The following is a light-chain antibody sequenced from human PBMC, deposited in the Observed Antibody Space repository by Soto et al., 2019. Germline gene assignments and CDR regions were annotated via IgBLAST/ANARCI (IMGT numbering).Light chain of an antibody. Sequence: PGDRATLSCRASQSVSSSYIAWYQQRPGQTPSLLIYGASTRATGIPDRFSGSGSGTNFTLTISRLDPGDFAVYYCQHFGGTTFTFGQGTRLEIK. CDR2: GAS. J-gene: IGKJ5*01. CDR1: QSVSSSY. V-gene: IGKV3-20*01. CDR3: QHFGGTTFT.